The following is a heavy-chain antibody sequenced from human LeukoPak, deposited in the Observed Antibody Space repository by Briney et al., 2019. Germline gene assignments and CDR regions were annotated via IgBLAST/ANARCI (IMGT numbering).Heavy chain of an antibody. CDR3: VKELRYYGGYDY. D-gene: IGHD4-23*01. CDR2: ISYDGSNK. CDR1: GFTFSSYG. J-gene: IGHJ4*02. Sequence: GRSLRLSCAASGFTFSSYGMHWVRQAPGKGLEWVAVISYDGSNKYYADSVKGRFTISRDNSKNTLYLQMNSLRAEDTAVYYCVKELRYYGGYDYWGQGTLVTVSS. V-gene: IGHV3-30*18.